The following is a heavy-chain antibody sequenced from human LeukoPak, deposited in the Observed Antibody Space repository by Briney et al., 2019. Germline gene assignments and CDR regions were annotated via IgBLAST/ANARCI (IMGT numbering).Heavy chain of an antibody. CDR1: GGSISSSSYY. D-gene: IGHD3-3*01. J-gene: IGHJ4*02. CDR3: ARQLTNTRALTIFGVVNFDY. Sequence: MASETLSLTCTVSGGSISSSSYYWGWIRQPPGKGLEWIGSIYYSGSTYYNPSLKSRVTISVDTSKNQFSLKLSSVTAADTAVYYCARQLTNTRALTIFGVVNFDYWGQGTLVTVSS. V-gene: IGHV4-39*01. CDR2: IYYSGST.